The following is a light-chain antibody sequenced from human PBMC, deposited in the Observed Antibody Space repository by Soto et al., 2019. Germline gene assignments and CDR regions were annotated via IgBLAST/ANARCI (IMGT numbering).Light chain of an antibody. V-gene: IGLV2-14*01. CDR2: DVS. J-gene: IGLJ1*01. Sequence: QSALTQPASVFGSPGQSITISCTGTSSDVGGYNYVSWYQQHPGKAPKLMIYDVSNRPSGVSNRFSGSKSGNTASLTISGLQAEDEADYYCSSYTSSSKVFGTGTKLTVL. CDR1: SSDVGGYNY. CDR3: SSYTSSSKV.